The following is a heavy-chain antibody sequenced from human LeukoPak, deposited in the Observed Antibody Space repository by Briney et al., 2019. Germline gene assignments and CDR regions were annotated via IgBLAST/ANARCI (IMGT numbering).Heavy chain of an antibody. CDR3: ARDAGITGTTDLDY. Sequence: PGGSLRLSCAGSGFTFSSYAMHWVRQAPGKGLEWVSSISSTSSYIYYADSVKGRFTISGDNAKSSLYLQMNSLRAEDTAVYYCARDAGITGTTDLDYWGQGTLVTVSS. D-gene: IGHD1-7*01. J-gene: IGHJ4*02. CDR2: ISSTSSYI. V-gene: IGHV3-21*01. CDR1: GFTFSSYA.